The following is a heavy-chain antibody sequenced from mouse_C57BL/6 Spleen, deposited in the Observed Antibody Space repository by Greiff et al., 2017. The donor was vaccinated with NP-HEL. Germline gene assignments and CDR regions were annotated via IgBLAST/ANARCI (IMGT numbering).Heavy chain of an antibody. CDR1: GFPFTDYS. Sequence: EVQLVESGGGLVQPGGSLSLSCAASGFPFTDYSMCWVRQPPGKALEWLGFISTNANGYTSASSASVKVRFSISRDKSQSILYLQMNALGAEDSATCYCARTGAFDYWGQGTTLTVSA. D-gene: IGHD4-1*01. V-gene: IGHV7-3*01. J-gene: IGHJ2*01. CDR3: ARTGAFDY. CDR2: ISTNANGYTS.